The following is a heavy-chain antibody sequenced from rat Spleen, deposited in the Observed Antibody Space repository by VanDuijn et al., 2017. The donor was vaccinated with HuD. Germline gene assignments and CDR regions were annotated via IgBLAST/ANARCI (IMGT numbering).Heavy chain of an antibody. CDR2: VSSGGTP. CDR3: TGEWYYGSSSY. J-gene: IGHJ3*01. CDR1: GFSLTSYN. V-gene: IGHV2-6*01. Sequence: QVQLKESGPGLVQPSQTLSLTCTVSGFSLTSYNVHWVRQPPGKGLEWIAAVSSGGTPYYNSALKSRLSISRDTSKSQVFLKMNSLQTEDTAIYFCTGEWYYGSSSYWGQGTPVTVSS. D-gene: IGHD1-7*01.